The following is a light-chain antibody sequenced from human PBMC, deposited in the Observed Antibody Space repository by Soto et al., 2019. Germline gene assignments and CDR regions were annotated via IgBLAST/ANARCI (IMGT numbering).Light chain of an antibody. J-gene: IGKJ2*01. V-gene: IGKV3-20*01. Sequence: EIVLTQSPGTLSLSPGERATLSRRASQSVTNNFLAWYQQKPGQAPRLLIYGASTRAAGVPDRFSGSGSGTDFTLTITRLEPEDFAVYYCQQYGRSPLLYTFGQGTKLGVK. CDR1: QSVTNNF. CDR3: QQYGRSPLLYT. CDR2: GAS.